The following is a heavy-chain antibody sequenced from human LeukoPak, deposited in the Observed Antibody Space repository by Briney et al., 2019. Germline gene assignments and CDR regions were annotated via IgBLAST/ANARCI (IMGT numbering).Heavy chain of an antibody. V-gene: IGHV1-46*01. D-gene: IGHD5-18*01. CDR2: INPSGGST. J-gene: IGHJ6*02. CDR3: ARVDTAMDYYYYYGMDV. CDR1: GYTSTSYY. Sequence: GASVKVSCKASGYTSTSYYMHWVRQAPGQGLEWMGIINPSGGSTSYAQKFQGRVTMTRDTSTSTVYMELSSLRSEDTAVYYCARVDTAMDYYYYYGMDVWGQGTTVTVSS.